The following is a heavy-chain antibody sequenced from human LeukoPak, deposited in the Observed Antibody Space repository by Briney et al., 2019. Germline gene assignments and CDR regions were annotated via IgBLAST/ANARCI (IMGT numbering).Heavy chain of an antibody. J-gene: IGHJ4*02. CDR1: GGSISSYY. Sequence: SETLSLTCTVSGGSISSYYWSWIRQPAGKGLEWIGRIYTSGSTNYNPSLKSRVTMSVDTSKNQFSLKLSSVTAADTAVYYCARGIFWASSYYFDYWGQGTLVTVSS. CDR3: ARGIFWASSYYFDY. D-gene: IGHD3-9*01. CDR2: IYTSGST. V-gene: IGHV4-4*07.